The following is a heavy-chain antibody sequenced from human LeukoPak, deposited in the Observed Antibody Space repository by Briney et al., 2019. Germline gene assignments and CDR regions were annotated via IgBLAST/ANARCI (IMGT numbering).Heavy chain of an antibody. CDR2: INSDGSST. Sequence: GGSLRLSCAASGFTFSSYWMHWVRQAPGKGLVWVSRINSDGSSTSYADSVKGRFTISRDNAKNTLYLQMNSLRCEDTAVYYCASPAPDGSSSWYVYWGQGTLVTVSS. CDR3: ASPAPDGSSSWYVY. J-gene: IGHJ4*02. V-gene: IGHV3-74*01. D-gene: IGHD6-13*01. CDR1: GFTFSSYW.